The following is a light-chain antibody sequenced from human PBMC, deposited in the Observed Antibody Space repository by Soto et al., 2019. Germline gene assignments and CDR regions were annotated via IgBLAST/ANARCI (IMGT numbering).Light chain of an antibody. CDR3: SSCRGITALV. Sequence: QSALTQHASVSGSPGQSITISCTGTSSDVGGYNFVSWYQQRPGKAPKLMIYEVSNRPSGVSNRFSGSKSGNTASLTISGLQVEDDADYYCSSCRGITALVFGAGTKLTVL. V-gene: IGLV2-14*03. CDR1: SSDVGGYNF. CDR2: EVS. J-gene: IGLJ3*02.